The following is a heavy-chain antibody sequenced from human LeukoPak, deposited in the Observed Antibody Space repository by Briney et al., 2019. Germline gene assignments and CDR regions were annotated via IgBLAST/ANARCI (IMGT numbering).Heavy chain of an antibody. CDR1: GGSISSDNYY. CDR3: ARMFEY. J-gene: IGHJ4*02. V-gene: IGHV4-61*09. CDR2: IYTSGTT. Sequence: KASETLSLTCTVSGGSISSDNYYWTWIRQPAGKGLEWIGHIYTSGTTNYNPSLKSRVTILLDTSKNQFSQNLNSVTAADTAIYYCARMFEYWGQGTLVTVSS.